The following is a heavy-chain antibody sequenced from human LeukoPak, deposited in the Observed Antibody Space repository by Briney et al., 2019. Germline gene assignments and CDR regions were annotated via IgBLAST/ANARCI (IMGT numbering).Heavy chain of an antibody. CDR1: GFTFSSCG. Sequence: GGSLRLSCAASGFTFSSCGMHWVRQAPGKGLEWVAFIRYDGSNKYYADSVKGRFTISRDNSKNTLYLQMNSLRAEDTAVYYCASDFGVSIVVVPAAPPGDYWGQGTLVTVSS. J-gene: IGHJ4*02. D-gene: IGHD2-2*01. CDR3: ASDFGVSIVVVPAAPPGDY. CDR2: IRYDGSNK. V-gene: IGHV3-30*02.